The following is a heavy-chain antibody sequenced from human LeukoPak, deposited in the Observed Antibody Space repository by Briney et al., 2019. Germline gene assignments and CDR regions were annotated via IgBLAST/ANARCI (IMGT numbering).Heavy chain of an antibody. CDR1: GGSISSSSYY. D-gene: IGHD2-15*01. J-gene: IGHJ5*02. Sequence: PSETLSLTCTVSGGSISSSSYYWGWIRQPPGKGLEWIGSIYYSGSTYYNPSLKSRVTISVDTSKNQFSLKLSSVTAADTAVYYCARRISFCWFDPWGQGTLVAVSS. CDR3: ARRISFCWFDP. V-gene: IGHV4-39*01. CDR2: IYYSGST.